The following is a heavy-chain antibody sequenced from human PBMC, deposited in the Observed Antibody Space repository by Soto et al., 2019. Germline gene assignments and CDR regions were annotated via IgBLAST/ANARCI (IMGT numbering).Heavy chain of an antibody. CDR1: GGTFSSYA. D-gene: IGHD5-12*01. CDR2: IIPIFGTA. V-gene: IGHV1-69*12. Sequence: QVQLVQSGAEVKKPGSSVKVSCKASGGTFSSYAISWVRQAPGQGLEWMGGIIPIFGTANYAQKFQGRVTITADESTSTDYMELSSLRSEDTAVYYCARVGLDGYMPQYYFDYWGQGTLVTVSS. CDR3: ARVGLDGYMPQYYFDY. J-gene: IGHJ4*02.